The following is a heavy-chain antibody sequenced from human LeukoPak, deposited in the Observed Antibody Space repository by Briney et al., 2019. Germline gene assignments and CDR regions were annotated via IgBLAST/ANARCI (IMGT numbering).Heavy chain of an antibody. CDR1: GFTFSSYS. V-gene: IGHV3-15*01. D-gene: IGHD5-18*01. CDR3: TTVSWIQLWLPFDY. Sequence: GGSLRLSCAASGFTFSSYSMNWVRQAPGKGLEWVGRIKSKTDGGTTDYAAPVKGRFTISRDDSKNTLYLQMNSLKTEDTAVYYCTTVSWIQLWLPFDYWGQGTLVTVSS. CDR2: IKSKTDGGTT. J-gene: IGHJ4*02.